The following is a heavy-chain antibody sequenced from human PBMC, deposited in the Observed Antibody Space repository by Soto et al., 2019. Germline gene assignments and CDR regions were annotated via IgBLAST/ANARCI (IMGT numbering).Heavy chain of an antibody. J-gene: IGHJ4*02. D-gene: IGHD1-26*01. Sequence: SETLSLTCAVYGESFSGFYWNWIRQPPGKGLEWIGEINHSGSTNYNPSLKSRVTISVDTSKNQFSLKLASVIAADTAVYYCARSRIVGVSPFAYWSQGTLVTVSS. CDR1: GESFSGFY. V-gene: IGHV4-34*01. CDR2: INHSGST. CDR3: ARSRIVGVSPFAY.